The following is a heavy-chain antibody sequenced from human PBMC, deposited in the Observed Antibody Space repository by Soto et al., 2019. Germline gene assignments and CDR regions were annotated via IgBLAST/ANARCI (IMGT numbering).Heavy chain of an antibody. Sequence: SVKVSCKASGGTFSSYTISWVRQAPGQGLEWMGRIIPILGIANYAQKFQGRVTITADKSTSTAYMELSSLRSEDTAVYYCARVTVGGWFDPWGQGTLVTVSS. D-gene: IGHD3-16*01. CDR2: IIPILGIA. J-gene: IGHJ5*02. CDR3: ARVTVGGWFDP. V-gene: IGHV1-69*02. CDR1: GGTFSSYT.